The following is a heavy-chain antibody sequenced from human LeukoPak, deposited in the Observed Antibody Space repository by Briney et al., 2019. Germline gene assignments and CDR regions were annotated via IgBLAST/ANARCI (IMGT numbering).Heavy chain of an antibody. CDR1: GFTFSSYG. CDR3: ARGIAAAAPPLAFDI. CDR2: ISSSGSTI. Sequence: GGSLTLSCAVSGFTFSSYGMNWVRQAPGKGLEWVSYISSSGSTIYSADSVKGRFTISRDNAKNSLYLQMNSLRAEDTAVYYCARGIAAAAPPLAFDIWGQGTMVTVSS. J-gene: IGHJ3*02. V-gene: IGHV3-48*04. D-gene: IGHD6-13*01.